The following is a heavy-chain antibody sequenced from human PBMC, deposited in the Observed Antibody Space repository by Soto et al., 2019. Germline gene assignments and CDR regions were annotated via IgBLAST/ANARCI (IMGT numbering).Heavy chain of an antibody. CDR2: ISWNSGSI. CDR3: AKDIRAMVVTANFDY. V-gene: IGHV3-9*01. D-gene: IGHD2-21*02. J-gene: IGHJ4*02. Sequence: GGSLRLSCAASGFTFDDYAMHWVRQAPGKGLEWVSGISWNSGSIGYADSVKGRFTISRDNAKNSLYLQMNSLRAEDTALYYCAKDIRAMVVTANFDYWGQGTLVTVSS. CDR1: GFTFDDYA.